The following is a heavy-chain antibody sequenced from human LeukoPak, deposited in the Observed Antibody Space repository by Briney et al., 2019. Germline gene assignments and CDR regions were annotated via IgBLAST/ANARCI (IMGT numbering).Heavy chain of an antibody. J-gene: IGHJ4*02. D-gene: IGHD2-15*01. CDR3: ARGDNPFDY. CDR1: GGSFSGYY. V-gene: IGHV4-34*01. Sequence: SEALSLTCAVYGGSFSGYYWSWIRQPPGKGLEWIGEINHSGSTNYNPSLKSRVTISVDTSKNQFSLKLSSVTAADTAVYYCARGDNPFDYWGQGTLVTVSS. CDR2: INHSGST.